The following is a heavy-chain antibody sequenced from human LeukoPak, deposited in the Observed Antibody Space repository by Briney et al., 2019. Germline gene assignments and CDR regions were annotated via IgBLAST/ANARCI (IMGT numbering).Heavy chain of an antibody. CDR3: GCYSSSSGWFDP. D-gene: IGHD6-6*01. J-gene: IGHJ5*02. CDR2: IYCSGRS. Sequence: PSETLSLTCTVSGGSISSSTSYWGWIRQPPGKGPEWIGNIYCSGRSYYNPSLQSRLTISIDTSKNQFALTLSSVTAADTAVYYCGCYSSSSGWFDPWGQGTLVTVSS. V-gene: IGHV4-39*01. CDR1: GGSISSSTSY.